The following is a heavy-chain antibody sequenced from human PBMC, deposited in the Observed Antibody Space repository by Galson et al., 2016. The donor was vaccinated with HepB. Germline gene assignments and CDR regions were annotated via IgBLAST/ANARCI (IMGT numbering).Heavy chain of an antibody. D-gene: IGHD2-21*02. V-gene: IGHV3-23*01. CDR1: GFTFSNFG. CDR2: VSDTGTT. CDR3: AKSTLGVTLESYYYGMDV. Sequence: SLRLSCAASGFTFSNFGMNWFRQAPGKGLEWVSGVSDTGTTYYANYVKGRFTISRDNSKNTLYLQMKSLRAEDTAVYYCAKSTLGVTLESYYYGMDVWGQGTTVTVSS. J-gene: IGHJ6*02.